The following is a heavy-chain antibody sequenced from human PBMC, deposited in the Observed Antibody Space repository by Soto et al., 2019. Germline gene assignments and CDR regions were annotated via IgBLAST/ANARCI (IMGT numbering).Heavy chain of an antibody. V-gene: IGHV3-43*01. CDR3: AKDGIAWH. D-gene: IGHD5-12*01. CDR2: ITWDGINI. J-gene: IGHJ4*02. CDR1: GFTFGDYT. Sequence: EVQLVESGGGVVQPGGSLRLSCTASGFTFGDYTMHWVRQAPGKGLEWVSLITWDGINIEYADSVRGRFTISRDNSKNSLYLQMNVLRHEDTAFYYCAKDGIAWHWGQGTLVTVSS.